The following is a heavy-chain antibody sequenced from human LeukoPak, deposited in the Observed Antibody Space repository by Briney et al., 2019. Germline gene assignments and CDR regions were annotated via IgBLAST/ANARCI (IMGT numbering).Heavy chain of an antibody. CDR1: GFSFTSVS. Sequence: GGSLRLSCVTSGFSFTSVSMSCVRQAPGKGLEWVAFIGHVAGDIFYADSVKGRFNISRDDAKGSVYLQMNSLRVDDTAVYFCARDPYTGSMFDYWGHGTLVTVSS. D-gene: IGHD1-1*01. CDR3: ARDPYTGSMFDY. V-gene: IGHV3-21*01. J-gene: IGHJ4*01. CDR2: IGHVAGDI.